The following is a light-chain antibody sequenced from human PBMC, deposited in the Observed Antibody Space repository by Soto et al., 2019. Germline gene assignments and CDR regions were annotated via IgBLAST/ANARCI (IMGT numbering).Light chain of an antibody. CDR1: QSLTSRY. J-gene: IGKJ2*01. CDR2: GAS. Sequence: EIVLTQSPGTLSLSPGERATLSCRTSQSLTSRYLAWDQQKPGQAPRLLIYGASNRATGIPDRFSGSGSGTDFTLTISRLEPEDFAVYYCQQYGPSLPMYTFGQGTKLEIK. V-gene: IGKV3-20*01. CDR3: QQYGPSLPMYT.